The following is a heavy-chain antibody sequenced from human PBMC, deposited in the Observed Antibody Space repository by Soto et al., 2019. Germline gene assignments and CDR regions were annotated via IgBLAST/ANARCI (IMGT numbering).Heavy chain of an antibody. Sequence: SGPTLVNHTQTLTLTCTFSGFSLSTSGMRVSWIRQPPGKALQWLARIDWDDDKFYTSSLRTRLTISKDTSKNQVVLTMTNMDPVDTATYYCAKTGTDGSWFDPWGQGTLVTVSS. D-gene: IGHD1-1*01. CDR3: AKTGTDGSWFDP. J-gene: IGHJ5*02. V-gene: IGHV2-70*04. CDR2: IDWDDDK. CDR1: GFSLSTSGMR.